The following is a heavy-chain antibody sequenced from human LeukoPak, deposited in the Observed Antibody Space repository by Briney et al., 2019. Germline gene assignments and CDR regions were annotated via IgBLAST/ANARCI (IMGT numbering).Heavy chain of an antibody. CDR3: ARVGWELLWAFDI. D-gene: IGHD1-26*01. V-gene: IGHV4-39*07. J-gene: IGHJ3*02. CDR1: GGSISSSSYY. CDR2: IYYSGRN. Sequence: SETLSLTCTVSGGSISSSSYYWGWIRQPPGKGLEWIASIYYSGRNYYNPSLKSRVIISVDTSKNQFSLKLSSVTAADTAVYYCARVGWELLWAFDIWGQGTMVTVSS.